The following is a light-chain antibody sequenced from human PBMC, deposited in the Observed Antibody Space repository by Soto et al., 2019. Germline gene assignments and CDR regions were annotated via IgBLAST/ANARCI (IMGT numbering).Light chain of an antibody. Sequence: QSVLTQPPSVSAAPGQKVTISCSGSKSNIGNNYVSWYQHLPGTAPKLLIYDNSKRPTGIPDRFSGSKSGTSATLDITTLQTGDEADYYCGAWDDSLSAVFGGGTKVTVL. CDR3: GAWDDSLSAV. V-gene: IGLV1-51*01. CDR2: DNS. J-gene: IGLJ2*01. CDR1: KSNIGNNY.